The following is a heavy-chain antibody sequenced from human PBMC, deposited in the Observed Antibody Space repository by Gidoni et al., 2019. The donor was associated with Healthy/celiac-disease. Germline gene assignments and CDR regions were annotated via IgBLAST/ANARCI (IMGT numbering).Heavy chain of an antibody. Sequence: EVQLVESGGGLVQPGGSLRLSCAASGFTFSSYEMNWVRQAPGKGLEWVSYISSSGSTIYYADSVKGRFTISRDNAKNSLYLQMNSLRAEDTAVYYCARWRWLQSFFDYWGQGTLVTVSS. CDR2: ISSSGSTI. CDR1: GFTFSSYE. J-gene: IGHJ4*02. D-gene: IGHD5-12*01. V-gene: IGHV3-48*03. CDR3: ARWRWLQSFFDY.